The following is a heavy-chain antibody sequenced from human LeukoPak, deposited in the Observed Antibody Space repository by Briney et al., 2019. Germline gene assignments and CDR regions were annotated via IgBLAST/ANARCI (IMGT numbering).Heavy chain of an antibody. CDR2: IYHSGST. CDR1: GYSISSGYY. V-gene: IGHV4-38-2*01. J-gene: IGHJ4*02. CDR3: ASVGTANKVVFDY. D-gene: IGHD5-18*01. Sequence: SETLSLTCAVSGYSISSGYYWGWIRQPPGKGLEWIGSIYHSGSTYYNPSLKSRVTISVDTSKNQFSLKLSSVTAADTAVYYCASVGTANKVVFDYWGQGTLVTVSS.